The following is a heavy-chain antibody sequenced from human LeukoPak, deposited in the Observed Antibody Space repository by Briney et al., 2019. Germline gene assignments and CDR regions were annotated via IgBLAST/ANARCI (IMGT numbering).Heavy chain of an antibody. V-gene: IGHV1-18*04. Sequence: ASVKVSCKASGFTFTSNGISWVRQAPGQGLEWLGWISAYNGNTNYAQKLQGRVTMTTDTSTSTAYMELRSLRSDDTAVYYCARDSWFGELLRGDYWGQGTLVTVSS. CDR2: ISAYNGNT. CDR3: ARDSWFGELLRGDY. J-gene: IGHJ4*02. CDR1: GFTFTSNG. D-gene: IGHD3-10*01.